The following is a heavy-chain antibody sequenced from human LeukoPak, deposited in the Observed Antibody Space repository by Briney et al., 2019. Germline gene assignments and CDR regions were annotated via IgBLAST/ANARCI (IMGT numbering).Heavy chain of an antibody. CDR2: INPNSGGT. Sequence: ASVKVSCKASGYTFTGYYMHWVRQAPGQGLEWMGWINPNSGGTNYAQKFQGRVTMTRDTSISTAYMELSRLRSDDTAVYYCARDRSAIVDPSKFNYYYYMDVWGKGTTVTVSS. J-gene: IGHJ6*03. CDR1: GYTFTGYY. V-gene: IGHV1-2*02. D-gene: IGHD2-15*01. CDR3: ARDRSAIVDPSKFNYYYYMDV.